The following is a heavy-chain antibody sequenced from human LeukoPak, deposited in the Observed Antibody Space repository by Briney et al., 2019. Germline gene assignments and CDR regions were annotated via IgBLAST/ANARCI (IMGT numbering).Heavy chain of an antibody. CDR3: ARHRVGIYSRNHAFDI. CDR2: IYPGDSDT. V-gene: IGHV5-51*01. J-gene: IGHJ3*02. D-gene: IGHD1-26*01. Sequence: GESLKISCKASGYTFSSNWIGWVRQMPGKGLEWMGLIYPGDSDTRYSPSFQGQVTISADKSSSTAYLQWSSLKASDTAMYYCARHRVGIYSRNHAFDIWGQGTMVTVSS. CDR1: GYTFSSNW.